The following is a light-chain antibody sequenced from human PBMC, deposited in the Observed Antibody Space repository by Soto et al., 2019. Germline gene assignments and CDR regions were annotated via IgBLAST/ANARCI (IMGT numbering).Light chain of an antibody. J-gene: IGKJ3*01. CDR1: QSIGNY. CDR2: ATS. Sequence: EVVLTQSPATLSLSPGEGATLSCRASQSIGNYLAWYQQKPGQAPRLLIYATSNRATGIPARFRGSGSGTDFTLTISSLEPEYFAVYYCQQRSSWPFTFGPGTKVDIK. V-gene: IGKV3-11*01. CDR3: QQRSSWPFT.